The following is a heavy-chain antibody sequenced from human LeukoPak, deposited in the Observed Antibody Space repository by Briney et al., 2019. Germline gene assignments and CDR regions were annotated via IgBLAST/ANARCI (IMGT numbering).Heavy chain of an antibody. CDR1: GFTFSSYA. J-gene: IGHJ5*02. CDR3: AKDRMVRGVIIGNNWFDP. Sequence: GGSLRLSCAASGFTFSSYAMHWVRQAPGKGLEWVSAISGSGGSTYYADSVKGRFTISRDNSKNTLYLQMNSLRAEDTAVYYCAKDRMVRGVIIGNNWFDPWGQGTLVTVSS. CDR2: ISGSGGST. D-gene: IGHD3-10*01. V-gene: IGHV3-23*01.